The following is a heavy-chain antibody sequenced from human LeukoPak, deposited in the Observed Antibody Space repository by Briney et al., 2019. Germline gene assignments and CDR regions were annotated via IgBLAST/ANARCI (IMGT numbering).Heavy chain of an antibody. V-gene: IGHV3-7*01. D-gene: IGHD5-24*01. Sequence: PGGSLRLSCAASGFSFRSYAMHWVRQAPGKGLERVANINKDGGEKYYMESVKGRFTISRDNAKNSLYLQMNSLTVEDTAVYYCARDMGWQQFDQWGQGTLVTVSS. CDR2: INKDGGEK. CDR1: GFSFRSYA. J-gene: IGHJ4*02. CDR3: ARDMGWQQFDQ.